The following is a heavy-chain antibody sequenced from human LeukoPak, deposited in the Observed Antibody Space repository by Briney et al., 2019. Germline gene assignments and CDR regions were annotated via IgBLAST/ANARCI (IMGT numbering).Heavy chain of an antibody. D-gene: IGHD1-14*01. J-gene: IGHJ4*02. CDR2: ISGSGRGGRT. V-gene: IGHV3-23*01. CDR3: AKRGLNLFDY. CDR1: GFTVTSYA. Sequence: GGSLRLSCAASGFTVTSYAMSGVRQAPGKGLEGALGISGSGRGGRTYYADSVKGRLTISRDYSKITLYLQMNSLRAEDTAVYYCAKRGLNLFDYWGQGTLVTVSS.